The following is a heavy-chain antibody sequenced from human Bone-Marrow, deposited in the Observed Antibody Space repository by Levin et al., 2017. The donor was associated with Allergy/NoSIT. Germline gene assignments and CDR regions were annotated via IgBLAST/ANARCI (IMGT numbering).Heavy chain of an antibody. CDR2: ISYDGSNK. V-gene: IGHV3-30*18. Sequence: GGSLRLSCAASGFTFSSYGMHWVRQAPGKGLEWVAVISYDGSNKYYADSVKGRFTISRDNSKNTLYLQMNSLRAEDTAVYYCAKGYYSEPGRNWFDPWGQGTLVTVSS. CDR3: AKGYYSEPGRNWFDP. CDR1: GFTFSSYG. J-gene: IGHJ5*02. D-gene: IGHD3-10*01.